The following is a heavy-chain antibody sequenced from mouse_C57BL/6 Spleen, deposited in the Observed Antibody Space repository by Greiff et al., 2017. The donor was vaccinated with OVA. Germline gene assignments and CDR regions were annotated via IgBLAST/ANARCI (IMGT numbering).Heavy chain of an antibody. CDR1: GFTFSDYG. J-gene: IGHJ4*01. CDR3: ASGPTVVAYYAMDY. Sequence: VQLKESGGGLVKPGGSLKLSCAASGFTFSDYGMHWVRQAPEKGLEWVAYISSGSSTIYYADTVKGRFTISRDNAKNTLFLQMTSLRSEDTAMDYCASGPTVVAYYAMDYWGQGTSVTVSS. CDR2: ISSGSSTI. D-gene: IGHD1-1*01. V-gene: IGHV5-17*01.